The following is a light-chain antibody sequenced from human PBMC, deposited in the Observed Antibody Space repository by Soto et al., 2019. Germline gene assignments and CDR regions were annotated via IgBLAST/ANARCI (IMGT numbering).Light chain of an antibody. CDR3: QQYDSSPRT. CDR1: QSVSGTY. J-gene: IGKJ1*01. V-gene: IGKV3-20*01. Sequence: EVVLTQSPGTLSLSPGERVTLSCRASQSVSGTYLAWYQQKPGQAPRLLIEGASSRATGVPDRFSGSGSGTDFTVTISGLEPEDFAVYWCQQYDSSPRTFGQGTKVEIK. CDR2: GAS.